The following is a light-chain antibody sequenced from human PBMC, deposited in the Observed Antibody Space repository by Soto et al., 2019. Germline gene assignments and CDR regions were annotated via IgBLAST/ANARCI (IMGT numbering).Light chain of an antibody. CDR1: QSISSY. CDR2: TAS. CDR3: LQDYNYPWT. Sequence: IQMTQSPSSLSASVGDRVTITCRASQSISSYLNWYQQRPGQAPKVLIYTASSLQSGVPSRFSGSGSGTDFTLTISSLQPEDCATYYCLQDYNYPWTFGQGTKVDIK. J-gene: IGKJ1*01. V-gene: IGKV1-6*01.